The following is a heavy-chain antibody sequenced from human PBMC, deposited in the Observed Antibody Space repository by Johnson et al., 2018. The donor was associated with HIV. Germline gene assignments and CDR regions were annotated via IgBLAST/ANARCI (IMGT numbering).Heavy chain of an antibody. CDR1: GFTFSRFG. D-gene: IGHD5-12*01. J-gene: IGHJ3*02. Sequence: QVQLVESGGGVVQPGGSLRLSCVASGFTFSRFGMHWVRQAPGKGLEWVAFIRYDGSNKYYADSVTGRFTISRDNSKNTLYLQMNSLRAEDTAVYYCAKEPRPGIVATDDAFDIWGQGTMVTVSS. CDR3: AKEPRPGIVATDDAFDI. V-gene: IGHV3-30*02. CDR2: IRYDGSNK.